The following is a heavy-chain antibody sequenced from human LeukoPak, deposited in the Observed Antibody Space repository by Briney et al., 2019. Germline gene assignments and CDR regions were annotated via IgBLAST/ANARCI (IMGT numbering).Heavy chain of an antibody. D-gene: IGHD1-26*01. CDR2: ISGSSSYI. CDR1: GFTFSSYS. Sequence: PGGSLRLSCAASGFTFSSYSLNWVRQAPGKGLEWVSSISGSSSYIYYADSVKGRFSISRDNAKNSLYLQMNSLRAEDTAVYYCARDLLGWELHYFDYWGQGTLVTVSS. V-gene: IGHV3-21*01. CDR3: ARDLLGWELHYFDY. J-gene: IGHJ4*02.